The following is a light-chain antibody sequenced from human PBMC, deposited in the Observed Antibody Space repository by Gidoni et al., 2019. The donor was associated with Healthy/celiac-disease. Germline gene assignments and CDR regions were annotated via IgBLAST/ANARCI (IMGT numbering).Light chain of an antibody. CDR3: LLYYGGANWV. J-gene: IGLJ3*02. Sequence: QTVVTPEPSLTVSPGGTVTLTSCYYPNWFQQKPGQAPRALIYSTSNKHSWTPARFSGSLLGGKAALTLSGVQPEDEAEYYCLLYYGGANWVFGGGTKLTVL. CDR1: SCYY. V-gene: IGLV7-43*01. CDR2: STS.